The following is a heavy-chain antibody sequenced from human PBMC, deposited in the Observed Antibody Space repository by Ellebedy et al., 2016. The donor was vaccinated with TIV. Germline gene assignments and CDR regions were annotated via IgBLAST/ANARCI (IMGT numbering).Heavy chain of an antibody. CDR1: GGSISSGGYY. D-gene: IGHD3-9*01. Sequence: SETLSLTXTVSGGSISSGGYYWGWIRQPPGKGLEWIGSIYYSGITYYNPSLKSRLTISVDTSKNQFSLKLDSVTAADTAVYYCARRSGFDWLLGAAISAFDIWGQGTMVTVSS. J-gene: IGHJ3*02. CDR3: ARRSGFDWLLGAAISAFDI. V-gene: IGHV4-39*01. CDR2: IYYSGIT.